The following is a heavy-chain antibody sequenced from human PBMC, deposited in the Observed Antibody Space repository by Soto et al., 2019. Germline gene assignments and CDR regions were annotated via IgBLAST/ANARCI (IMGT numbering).Heavy chain of an antibody. J-gene: IGHJ4*02. CDR1: GFSLTTSGVG. CDR2: LYWGDDK. CDR3: AHRVLRTVFGLVTTTAIYFDF. V-gene: IGHV2-5*02. D-gene: IGHD3-3*01. Sequence: QITLNESGPTVVRPTETLTLTCRFSGFSLTTSGVGVGWIRQSPGKAPEWLALLYWGDDKRYSASLKSRLTITKDTSKNQVVLTVSDLDPTDTATYYCAHRVLRTVFGLVTTTAIYFDFWGQGTPVAVSS.